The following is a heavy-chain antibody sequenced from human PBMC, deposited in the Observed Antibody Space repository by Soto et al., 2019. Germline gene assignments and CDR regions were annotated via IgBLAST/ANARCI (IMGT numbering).Heavy chain of an antibody. CDR3: ARLPSSGSYPYYFDY. J-gene: IGHJ4*02. Sequence: PSETLSLTSSVSGGSISSSSYYWGWIRQPPGKGLEWIGSIYYSGSTNYNPSLKSRVTLSVDTSKNQFSLKLSSVTAADTAVYYCARLPSSGSYPYYFDYWGQGTLVTVSS. CDR1: GGSISSSSYY. V-gene: IGHV4-39*01. CDR2: IYYSGST. D-gene: IGHD1-26*01.